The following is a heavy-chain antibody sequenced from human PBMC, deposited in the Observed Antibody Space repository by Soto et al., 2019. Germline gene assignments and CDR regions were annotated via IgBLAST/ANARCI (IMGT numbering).Heavy chain of an antibody. V-gene: IGHV3-13*01. D-gene: IGHD2-15*01. CDR3: ARGQEVGAHFFDS. CDR1: GFTFSGFD. J-gene: IGHJ4*02. CDR2: IGTAGDT. Sequence: LRLSCEASGFTFSGFDMHWVRQPTGKGLEWVSTIGTAGDTYYAVSVKGRFTISRDNAKNSFSLQMNSLRAGDTAVYFCARGQEVGAHFFDSWGKGTRVTVSS.